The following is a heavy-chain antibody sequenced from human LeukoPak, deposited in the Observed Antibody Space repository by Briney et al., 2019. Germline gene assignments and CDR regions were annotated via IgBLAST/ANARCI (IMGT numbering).Heavy chain of an antibody. Sequence: SETLSLTCTVSGGSISSYFWSWIRQPPGKGLEWIGYIYYSGSTNYNPSLKSRVTISADTSKNQFSLKLTSVTAADTAVYYCARMVSGWYYFDYWGQGTLVTVSS. CDR3: ARMVSGWYYFDY. J-gene: IGHJ4*02. D-gene: IGHD6-19*01. CDR1: GGSISSYF. V-gene: IGHV4-59*08. CDR2: IYYSGST.